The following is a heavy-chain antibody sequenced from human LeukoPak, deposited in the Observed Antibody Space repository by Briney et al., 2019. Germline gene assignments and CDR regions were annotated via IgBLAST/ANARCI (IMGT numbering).Heavy chain of an antibody. CDR1: GFTFSTYG. J-gene: IGHJ4*02. CDR3: ARDLSRGADY. D-gene: IGHD4/OR15-4a*01. Sequence: PGRSLRLSCAASGFTFSTYGMHWVRQAPGKGLEWVAVMWYDGTDKYYADSVKGRFTISRDNAKNSLYLQMNSLRAEDTAVYYCARDLSRGADYWGQGTLVTVSS. V-gene: IGHV3-33*01. CDR2: MWYDGTDK.